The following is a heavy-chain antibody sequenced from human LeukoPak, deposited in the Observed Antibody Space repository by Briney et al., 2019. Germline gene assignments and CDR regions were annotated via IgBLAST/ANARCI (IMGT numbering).Heavy chain of an antibody. CDR2: ISDTGST. J-gene: IGHJ4*02. CDR3: AGEAEGHKV. CDR1: GGSIRTFF. D-gene: IGHD1-14*01. V-gene: IGHV4-59*01. Sequence: SETLSLTCTVSGGSIRTFFWSWIRQPPGRGLEWIGFISDTGSTNTSPSLRSRATLSIDTSKNRLSLKLTSLTAADTATYYCAGEAEGHKVWGRGTLVTVSS.